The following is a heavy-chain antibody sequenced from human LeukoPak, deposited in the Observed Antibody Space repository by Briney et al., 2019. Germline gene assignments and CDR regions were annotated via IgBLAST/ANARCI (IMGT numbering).Heavy chain of an antibody. CDR2: INPNSGGT. V-gene: IGHV1-2*02. J-gene: IGHJ4*02. D-gene: IGHD3-10*01. CDR1: GYTFTGYY. Sequence: PLAPVKVSCKASGYTFTGYYMHWVRQAPGQGLEWMGWINPNSGGTNYAQKFQGRVTMTRDTSISTAYMELSRLRSDDTAVYYCARAVEILGELSYWGQGTLVTVSS. CDR3: ARAVEILGELSY.